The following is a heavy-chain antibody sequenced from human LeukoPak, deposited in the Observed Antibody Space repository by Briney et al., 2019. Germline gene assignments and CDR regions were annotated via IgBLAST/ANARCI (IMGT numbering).Heavy chain of an antibody. CDR1: GFTSSSYG. D-gene: IGHD3-10*01. V-gene: IGHV3-33*01. Sequence: GSLRLSCAASGFTSSSYGMHWVRQPPGRGLEWVAVIWYDGSKKYYADSVKGRFTISRDNSKNTLYLQMNSLRAEDTAVCYCARDALPYGSGSYSDYWGQGTLVTVSS. CDR3: ARDALPYGSGSYSDY. CDR2: IWYDGSKK. J-gene: IGHJ4*02.